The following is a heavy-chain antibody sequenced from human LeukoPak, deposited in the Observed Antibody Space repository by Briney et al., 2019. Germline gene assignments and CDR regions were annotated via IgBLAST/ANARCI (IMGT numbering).Heavy chain of an antibody. Sequence: ASVKVSCKVSGYTLAELSMHWVRQAPGQGLEWMGGIIPIFGTANYAQKFQGRVTITADESTSTAYMELSSLRSEDTAVYYCARISSDDAFDIWGQGTMVTVSS. J-gene: IGHJ3*02. CDR3: ARISSDDAFDI. D-gene: IGHD3-3*02. CDR2: IIPIFGTA. V-gene: IGHV1-69*13. CDR1: GYTLAELS.